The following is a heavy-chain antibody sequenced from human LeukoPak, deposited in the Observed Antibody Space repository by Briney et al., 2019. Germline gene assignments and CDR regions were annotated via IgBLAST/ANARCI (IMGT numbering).Heavy chain of an antibody. CDR2: IIPILGIS. D-gene: IGHD2-2*01. CDR3: ANRYCSSTSCIDY. CDR1: GCTFSSYT. J-gene: IGHJ4*02. V-gene: IGHV1-69*02. Sequence: GSSVNVSCKASGCTFSSYTISWVRQAPGQGLEWMGGIIPILGISNYAQKFQGRVTITADKSTSTAYMELSSLRSEDTAVYYCANRYCSSTSCIDYWGQGTLVTVSS.